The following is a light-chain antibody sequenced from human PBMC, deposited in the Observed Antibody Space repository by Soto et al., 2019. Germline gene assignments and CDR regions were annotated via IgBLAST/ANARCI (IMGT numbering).Light chain of an antibody. CDR3: VLYMGSGISL. CDR1: SGSVSTSSY. CDR2: STN. V-gene: IGLV8-61*01. J-gene: IGLJ2*01. Sequence: QTVVTQEPSFSVSPGRTVTLTCGLSSGSVSTSSYPSWYQQTPGQAPRTLIYSTNTRSSGVPDRFSGSIIGNKAALTITGAQADDEYDSYCVLYMGSGISLFGGGTQLTVL.